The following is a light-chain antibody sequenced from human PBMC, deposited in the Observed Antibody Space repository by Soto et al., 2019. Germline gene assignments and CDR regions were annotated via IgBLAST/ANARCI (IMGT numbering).Light chain of an antibody. CDR1: SSDVGGYNS. Sequence: QSALTQPASVSGSPGQSITIPCTGTSSDVGGYNSVSWYQQHPGKAPKLMIYDVSNRPSGVSYRFSGSKSDNTASLTISGLQAEDEADYYCSSYTSSSTPYVFGTGTQLTVL. CDR2: DVS. J-gene: IGLJ1*01. CDR3: SSYTSSSTPYV. V-gene: IGLV2-14*01.